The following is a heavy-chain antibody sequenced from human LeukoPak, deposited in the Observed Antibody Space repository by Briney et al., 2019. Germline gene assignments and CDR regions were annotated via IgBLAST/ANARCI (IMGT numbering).Heavy chain of an antibody. Sequence: PSETLSLTCTVSGGSVSSGSYYWSWIRQPPGKGLEWIGEINHSGSTNYNPPLKSRVTISVDMSKNQFSLKLSSVTAADTAVYFCARQRSYEASGYLFHFDYWGQGTLVTVSS. CDR3: ARQRSYEASGYLFHFDY. CDR1: GGSVSSGSYY. J-gene: IGHJ4*02. D-gene: IGHD3-22*01. V-gene: IGHV4-39*01. CDR2: INHSGST.